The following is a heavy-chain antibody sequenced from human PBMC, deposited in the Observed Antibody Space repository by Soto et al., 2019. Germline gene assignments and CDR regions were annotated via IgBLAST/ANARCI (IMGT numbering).Heavy chain of an antibody. CDR3: ARPDTAMALFDY. CDR1: GGSVSSGSYY. D-gene: IGHD5-18*01. Sequence: QVQLQESGPGLVKPSETLSLTCTVSGGSVSSGSYYWSWIRQPPGKGLEWIGYIYYSGSTNYNPSLKSRVTISVDTSKNQFSLKLSSVTAADTAVYYCARPDTAMALFDYWGQGTLVTVSS. V-gene: IGHV4-61*01. J-gene: IGHJ4*02. CDR2: IYYSGST.